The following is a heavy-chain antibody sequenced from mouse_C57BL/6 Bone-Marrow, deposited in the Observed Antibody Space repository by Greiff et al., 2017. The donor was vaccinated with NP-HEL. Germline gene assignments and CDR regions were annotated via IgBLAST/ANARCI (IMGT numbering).Heavy chain of an antibody. CDR3: ARGVTLFDY. Sequence: VQLQQSGAELVMPGASVKLSCKASGYTFTSYWMHWVKQRPGQGLEWIGEIDPSDSYTNYNQKFKGKSTLTVDKSSSTAYMQLSSLTSEDSAVYYCARGVTLFDYWGQGTTLTVSS. J-gene: IGHJ2*01. CDR2: IDPSDSYT. V-gene: IGHV1-69*01. CDR1: GYTFTSYW. D-gene: IGHD2-3*01.